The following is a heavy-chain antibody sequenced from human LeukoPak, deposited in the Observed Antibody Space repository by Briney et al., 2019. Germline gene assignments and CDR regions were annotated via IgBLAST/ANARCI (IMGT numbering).Heavy chain of an antibody. CDR1: VHTFTNYG. CDR3: ASRSYDSNAPFDY. CDR2: ISAYNGDT. J-gene: IGHJ4*02. Sequence: ASVKVSCKASVHTFTNYGFSWVRQAQGQGLEWMGWISAYNGDTNYAQKLQGRVTMTTDTSTSTAYMELRSLRSDDTAVYYCASRSYDSNAPFDYWGQGTLVTVSS. V-gene: IGHV1-18*01. D-gene: IGHD3-22*01.